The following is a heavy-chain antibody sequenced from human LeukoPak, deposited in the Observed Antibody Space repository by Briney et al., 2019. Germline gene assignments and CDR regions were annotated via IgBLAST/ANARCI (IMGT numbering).Heavy chain of an antibody. V-gene: IGHV7-4-1*02. Sequence: GASAKLSYTPSRSPFTTSAMNWVRQAAGQGLEWMGWINTNTGNSTYAQGFTGRFVFSVDTSVSTAYLQISSLKTEDTAVYYCARNQLIAAWGQGTLVTVSS. D-gene: IGHD1-1*01. CDR1: RSPFTTSA. J-gene: IGHJ5*02. CDR2: INTNTGNS. CDR3: ARNQLIAA.